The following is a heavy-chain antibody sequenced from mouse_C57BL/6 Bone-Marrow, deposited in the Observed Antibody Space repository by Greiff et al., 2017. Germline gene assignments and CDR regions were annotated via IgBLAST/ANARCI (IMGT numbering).Heavy chain of an antibody. Sequence: QVQLQQPGAELVMPGASVKLSCKASGYTFTSYWMHWVKQRPGQGLEWIGEIDPSDSYTNYNQKFKGKSTLTVDKSSSTAYMQLSSLTSEDSAVYYCARGRYGCWGQRTLVTVSA. CDR2: IDPSDSYT. J-gene: IGHJ3*01. CDR1: GYTFTSYW. CDR3: ARGRYGC. V-gene: IGHV1-69*01.